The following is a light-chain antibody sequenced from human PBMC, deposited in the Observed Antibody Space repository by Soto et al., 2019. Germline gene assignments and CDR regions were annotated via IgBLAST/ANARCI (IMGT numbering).Light chain of an antibody. V-gene: IGKV3-15*01. CDR2: GAS. CDR1: QSVSSSY. Sequence: EIVLTQSPGTPSLSPGETATLSCRASQSVSSSYLAWYQQKPGQAPRLLMNGASTRAAGIPARFSGIGSGTEFTLTISSLQSEDFAVYYCQQYNNWPPITFGQGTRLEIK. CDR3: QQYNNWPPIT. J-gene: IGKJ5*01.